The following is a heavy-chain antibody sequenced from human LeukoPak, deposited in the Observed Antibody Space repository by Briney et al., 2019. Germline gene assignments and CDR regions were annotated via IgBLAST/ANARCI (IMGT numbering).Heavy chain of an antibody. Sequence: SETLSLTCAVYGGSFSAYYWSWIRQPPGKGLEWIGEINHSGSTNYNPSLKSRVTISVDTSKNQFSLKLSSVTAADTAVYYCARFHSSSWTADWGQGTLVTVSS. CDR1: GGSFSAYY. CDR2: INHSGST. J-gene: IGHJ4*02. D-gene: IGHD6-13*01. V-gene: IGHV4-34*01. CDR3: ARFHSSSWTAD.